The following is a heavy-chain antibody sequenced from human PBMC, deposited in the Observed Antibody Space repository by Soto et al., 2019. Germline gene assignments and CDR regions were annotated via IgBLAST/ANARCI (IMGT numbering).Heavy chain of an antibody. V-gene: IGHV3-30*18. CDR2: ITYDGSFQ. J-gene: IGHJ4*02. CDR1: GFNFDNYG. CDR3: AKDRVGGTFYTPLAF. Sequence: GGSLRLSCQASGFNFDNYGMHWVRQAPGKGLEWVAVITYDGSFQYYADSVKGRFTVSRDNSKNTLSLHLNTLKPEDTAVYHCAKDRVGGTFYTPLAFWGQGTLVTVSS. D-gene: IGHD1-7*01.